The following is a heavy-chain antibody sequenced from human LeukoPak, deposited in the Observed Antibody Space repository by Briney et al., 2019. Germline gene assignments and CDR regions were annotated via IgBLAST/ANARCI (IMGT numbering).Heavy chain of an antibody. CDR1: GYTFTSYG. J-gene: IGHJ3*02. CDR3: ARDSRNPLVWSAFDI. Sequence: GASVKVSCKASGYTFTSYGISWVRQAPGQGLEWMGWISAYNGNTNYAQKLQGRVTMTTDTSTSTAYMELRSLRSDDTAAYYCARDSRNPLVWSAFDIWGQGTMVTVSS. D-gene: IGHD3-16*01. V-gene: IGHV1-18*01. CDR2: ISAYNGNT.